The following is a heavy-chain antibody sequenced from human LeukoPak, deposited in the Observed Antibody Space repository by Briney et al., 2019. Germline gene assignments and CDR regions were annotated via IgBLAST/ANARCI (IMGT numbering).Heavy chain of an antibody. CDR3: AREYTVDGDLDY. D-gene: IGHD3-10*01. V-gene: IGHV1-18*01. CDR2: ISAYNGNT. CDR1: GYTFTSYG. J-gene: IGHJ4*02. Sequence: ASVKVSCKASGYTFTSYGISWVRQAPGQGLEWMGWISAYNGNTNYAQKFQGRVTMTTDTSTSTAYMELRSLRSDDTAVYYCAREYTVDGDLDYWGQGTLVTVSS.